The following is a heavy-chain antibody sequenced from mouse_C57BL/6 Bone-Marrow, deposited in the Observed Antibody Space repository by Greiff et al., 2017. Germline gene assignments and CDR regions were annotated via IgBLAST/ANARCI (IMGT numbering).Heavy chain of an antibody. V-gene: IGHV5-4*01. CDR3: ARETLITTVVATNAMDY. CDR2: ISDGGSYT. D-gene: IGHD1-1*01. J-gene: IGHJ4*01. CDR1: GFTFSSYA. Sequence: EVQGVESGGGLVKPGGSLKLSCAASGFTFSSYAMSWVRQTPEKRLEWVATISDGGSYTYYPDNVKGRFTISRDNAKNNLYLQMSHLKSEDTAMYYCARETLITTVVATNAMDYWGQGTSVTVSS.